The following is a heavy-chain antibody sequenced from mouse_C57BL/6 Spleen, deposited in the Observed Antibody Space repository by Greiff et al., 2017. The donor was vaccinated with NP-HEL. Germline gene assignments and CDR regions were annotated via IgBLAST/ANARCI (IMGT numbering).Heavy chain of an antibody. CDR1: GFTFSSYG. J-gene: IGHJ2*01. Sequence: EVKLMESGGDLVKPGGSLKLSCAASGFTFSSYGMSWVRQTPDKRLEWVATISSGGSYTYYPDSVKGRFTISRDNAKNTLYLQMSRLKSEDTAMYCCAVDYGNYFDYWGQGTTLTVSS. V-gene: IGHV5-6*01. CDR2: ISSGGSYT. D-gene: IGHD1-1*01. CDR3: AVDYGNYFDY.